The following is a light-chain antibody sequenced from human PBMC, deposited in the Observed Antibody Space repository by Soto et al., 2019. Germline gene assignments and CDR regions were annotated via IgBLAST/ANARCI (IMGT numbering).Light chain of an antibody. Sequence: EIVLTQSPGTLSLSPGERATLSCRASQSVSSSYLAWYQQKPGQAPRLLIYGASSRATGIPDRFSASGSGTDFSLTISRLEAEDFAVYYCQQYGSSGTFGQGTKLEIK. CDR1: QSVSSSY. CDR3: QQYGSSGT. J-gene: IGKJ2*01. V-gene: IGKV3-20*01. CDR2: GAS.